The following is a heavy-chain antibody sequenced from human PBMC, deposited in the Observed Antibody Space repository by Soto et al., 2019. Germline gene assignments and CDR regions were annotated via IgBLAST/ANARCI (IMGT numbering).Heavy chain of an antibody. Sequence: EVQLSESGGGLVQPGGSLRLSCAASGFTFRSYSMSWVRQAPGKGLEWVSAINPSGDSTYYADSVKGRLTISRDNSKNTVYLQINSLRAEDTAIYYCAKRPKAGRPVYVWGKGTTVTVSS. CDR3: AKRPKAGRPVYV. D-gene: IGHD6-6*01. J-gene: IGHJ6*04. CDR1: GFTFRSYS. CDR2: INPSGDST. V-gene: IGHV3-23*01.